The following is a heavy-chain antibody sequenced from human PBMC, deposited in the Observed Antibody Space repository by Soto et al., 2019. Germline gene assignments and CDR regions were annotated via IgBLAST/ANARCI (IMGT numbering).Heavy chain of an antibody. D-gene: IGHD6-6*01. J-gene: IGHJ6*02. CDR3: AKDQSASSNSYHAMDV. V-gene: IGHV3-30*09. Sequence: QEQLVESGGGVVQPGRPLRLSCAASEFTFSPYPMHWVRQAPGKGLEWVAVISFDGATKYYADSVKGRFAISRDNSMNTLYLQMNSLRTEHTAVYYCAKDQSASSNSYHAMDVWGPGTTVTVSS. CDR2: ISFDGATK. CDR1: EFTFSPYP.